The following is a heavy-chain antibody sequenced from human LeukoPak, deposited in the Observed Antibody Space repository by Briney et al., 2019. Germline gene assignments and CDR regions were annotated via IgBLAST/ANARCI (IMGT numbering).Heavy chain of an antibody. CDR3: AALPVRGVIPGYYYYYYMDV. CDR1: GFTFSSYS. Sequence: PGGSLRLSCAASGFTFSSYSMNWVRQAPGKGLEWVSSISSSSSYIYYADSVKGRFTISGDNAKNSLYLQMNSLRAEDTAVYYCAALPVRGVIPGYYYYYYMDVWGKGTTVTVSS. CDR2: ISSSSSYI. D-gene: IGHD3-10*01. V-gene: IGHV3-21*01. J-gene: IGHJ6*03.